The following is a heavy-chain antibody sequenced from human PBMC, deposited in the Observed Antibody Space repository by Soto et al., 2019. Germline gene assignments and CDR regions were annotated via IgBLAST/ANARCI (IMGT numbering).Heavy chain of an antibody. V-gene: IGHV4-61*08. CDR1: GGSISSGDYY. D-gene: IGHD5-18*01. J-gene: IGHJ5*02. CDR2: IYYSGST. CDR3: ARGPVDTAMDNWSDP. Sequence: NPSETLSLTCTVSGGSISSGDYYWSWIRQPPGKGLEWIGYIYYSGSTNYNPSLKSRVTISVDTSKNQFSLKLSSVTAADTAVYYCARGPVDTAMDNWSDPWGQGTLVTVSS.